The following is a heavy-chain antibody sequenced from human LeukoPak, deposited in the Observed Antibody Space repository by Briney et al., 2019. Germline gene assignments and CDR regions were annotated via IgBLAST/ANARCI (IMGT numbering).Heavy chain of an antibody. Sequence: GGSLRLSCAASGFTFSSYAMSWVRQAPGKGLEWVSVIYSGGSTYYADSVKGRFTISRDNSKNTLYLQMNSLRAEDTAVYYCARDAIKGSGSYYIDYWGQGTLVTVSS. D-gene: IGHD3-10*01. J-gene: IGHJ4*02. CDR1: GFTFSSYA. V-gene: IGHV3-66*01. CDR3: ARDAIKGSGSYYIDY. CDR2: IYSGGST.